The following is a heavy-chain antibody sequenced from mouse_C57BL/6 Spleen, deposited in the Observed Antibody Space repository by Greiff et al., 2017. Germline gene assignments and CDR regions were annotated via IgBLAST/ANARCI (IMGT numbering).Heavy chain of an antibody. CDR2: ISYDGSN. CDR1: GYSITSGYY. J-gene: IGHJ1*01. CDR3: ARGRYGSDDWYFDV. V-gene: IGHV3-6*01. D-gene: IGHD1-1*01. Sequence: EVQLQESGPGLVKPSQSLSLTCSVTGYSITSGYYWNWIRQFPGNKLEWMGYISYDGSNNYNPSLKNRISITRDTSKNQFFLKLHSVTTEDAATYYCARGRYGSDDWYFDVWGPGTAVTVSS.